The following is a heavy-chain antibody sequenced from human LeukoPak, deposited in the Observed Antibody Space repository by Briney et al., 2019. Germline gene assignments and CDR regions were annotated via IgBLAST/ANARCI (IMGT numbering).Heavy chain of an antibody. CDR2: IVVGSGNT. V-gene: IGHV1-58*01. Sequence: GTSVKVCCKASGFTFTSSAVQWVRQARGQRLEWIGWIVVGSGNTNYAQKFQERVTITRDMSTSTAYMELSSLRSEDTAVYYCAADTLYYYDSSGYPNFDYWGQGTLVTVSS. CDR1: GFTFTSSA. CDR3: AADTLYYYDSSGYPNFDY. D-gene: IGHD3-22*01. J-gene: IGHJ4*02.